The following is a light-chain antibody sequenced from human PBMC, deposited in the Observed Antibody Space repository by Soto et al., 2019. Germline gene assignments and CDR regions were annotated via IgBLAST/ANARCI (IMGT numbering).Light chain of an antibody. J-gene: IGLJ2*01. CDR1: SSNIRNNY. CDR3: TTWDDSLSAVV. CDR2: RND. V-gene: IGLV1-47*01. Sequence: QSVLTQPPSASGTPGQRVTISCSGSSSNIRNNYVHWYQQLPGTAPKLLIYRNDQRPSGVPDRFSGSKSGTSASLAISGLRSEDETDYYCTTWDDSLSAVVFGGGTKLTVL.